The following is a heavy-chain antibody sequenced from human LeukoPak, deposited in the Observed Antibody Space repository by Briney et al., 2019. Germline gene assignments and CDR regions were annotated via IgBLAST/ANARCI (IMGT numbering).Heavy chain of an antibody. Sequence: SETLSLTCTVSGYSISSGYYWGWIRQPPGKGLEWVGSIYHSGSTYYHPSLKSRVTISVDTSKNQFSLKLSSVTAADTAVYCCAHYGSGSYDCWGQGTLVTVSS. CDR3: AHYGSGSYDC. CDR2: IYHSGST. V-gene: IGHV4-38-2*02. D-gene: IGHD3-10*01. CDR1: GYSISSGYY. J-gene: IGHJ4*02.